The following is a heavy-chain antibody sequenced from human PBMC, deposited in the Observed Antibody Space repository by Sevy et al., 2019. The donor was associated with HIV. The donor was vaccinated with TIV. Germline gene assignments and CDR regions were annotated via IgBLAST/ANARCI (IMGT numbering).Heavy chain of an antibody. V-gene: IGHV3-30*04. J-gene: IGHJ4*02. CDR3: ARGRVTSHYFDY. CDR2: ISDDGSKT. Sequence: GGSLRLSCADSGFTFTDYAMHWVRQAPGKGLEWVAVISDDGSKTYYADSVNGRFTISRDNSKNTLYLQMNSLRADDTAVYYCARGRVTSHYFDYWGQGTLVTVSS. D-gene: IGHD2-21*02. CDR1: GFTFTDYA.